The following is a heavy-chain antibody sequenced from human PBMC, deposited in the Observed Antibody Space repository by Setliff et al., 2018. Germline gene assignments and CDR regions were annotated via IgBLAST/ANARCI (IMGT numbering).Heavy chain of an antibody. CDR3: ARGGSPDCSTAGCRYGDYVY. J-gene: IGHJ4*02. Sequence: ASVKVSCKASGYTFTNYYINWVQQAPGQGLEWMGIINPRAGTTSYAQKLQGRVTMTRDTSTNTVYMELSSLRSEDTAVYYCARGGSPDCSTAGCRYGDYVYWGQGTQVTVSS. CDR2: INPRAGTT. D-gene: IGHD2-2*01. CDR1: GYTFTNYY. V-gene: IGHV1-46*03.